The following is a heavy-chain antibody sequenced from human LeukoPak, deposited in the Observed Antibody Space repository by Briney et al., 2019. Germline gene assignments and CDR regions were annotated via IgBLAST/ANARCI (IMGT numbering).Heavy chain of an antibody. CDR2: ISGSGGST. CDR3: ARWTHYYDSSGSDY. J-gene: IGHJ4*02. V-gene: IGHV3-23*01. D-gene: IGHD3-22*01. Sequence: GGSLRLSCAASGFTFSSYAMSWVRQAPGKGLEWVSAISGSGGSTYYADSVKGRFTISRDNSKNTLYLQMNSLRAEDTAVYYCARWTHYYDSSGSDYWGQGTLVTVSS. CDR1: GFTFSSYA.